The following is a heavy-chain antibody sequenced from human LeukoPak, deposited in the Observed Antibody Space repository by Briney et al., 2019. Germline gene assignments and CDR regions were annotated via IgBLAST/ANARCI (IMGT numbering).Heavy chain of an antibody. CDR1: GFTFSSYD. V-gene: IGHV3-13*01. Sequence: GGSLRLSCAASGFTFSSYDMHWVRQATGKGLKWVSAIGTAGDTYYPGSVKGRFTISRENAKNSLYLQMNSLRAGDTAVYYCARGSSSWYGGHYFDYWGQGTLVTVSS. J-gene: IGHJ4*02. CDR3: ARGSSSWYGGHYFDY. CDR2: IGTAGDT. D-gene: IGHD6-13*01.